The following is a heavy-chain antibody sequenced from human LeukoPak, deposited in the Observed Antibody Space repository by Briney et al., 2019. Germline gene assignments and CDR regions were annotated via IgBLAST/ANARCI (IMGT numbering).Heavy chain of an antibody. V-gene: IGHV3-49*04. CDR3: TRDTGYSSSWYLDY. J-gene: IGHJ4*02. Sequence: GGSLRLSCTASGFTFGDYAMSWVRQAPGKGLEWVGFIRSKAHGGTTEYAASVKGRFTISRDDSKSIAYLQMNSLKTEDTAVYYCTRDTGYSSSWYLDYWGQGTLVTVSS. CDR2: IRSKAHGGTT. D-gene: IGHD6-13*01. CDR1: GFTFGDYA.